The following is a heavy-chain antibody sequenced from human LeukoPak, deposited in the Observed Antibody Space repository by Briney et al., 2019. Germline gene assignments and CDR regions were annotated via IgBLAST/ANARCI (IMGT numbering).Heavy chain of an antibody. CDR1: GGSISSGGYY. J-gene: IGHJ4*02. Sequence: PSETLSLTCTVSGGSISSGGYYWSWIRQPPGKGLEWIGYIYHSGSTFYNPSLKSRVTISVDRSKNQFSLKLSSVTAADTAVYYCARDLAVGYYDILTGYYSPYYFDYWGQGTLVTVSS. D-gene: IGHD3-9*01. CDR2: IYHSGST. V-gene: IGHV4-30-2*01. CDR3: ARDLAVGYYDILTGYYSPYYFDY.